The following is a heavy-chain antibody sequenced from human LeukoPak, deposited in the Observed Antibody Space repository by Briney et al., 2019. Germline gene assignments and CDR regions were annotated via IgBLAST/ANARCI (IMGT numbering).Heavy chain of an antibody. Sequence: SQTLSLTCTVSCGSISSGGYYWSWIRQHPGKGLEWIGYIYYSGSTYYNPSPKSRVTISVDTSKNQFSLKLSSVTAADTAVYYCARRVVVVAATLIDPWGQGTLVTVSS. V-gene: IGHV4-31*03. CDR1: CGSISSGGYY. D-gene: IGHD2-15*01. CDR2: IYYSGST. CDR3: ARRVVVVAATLIDP. J-gene: IGHJ5*02.